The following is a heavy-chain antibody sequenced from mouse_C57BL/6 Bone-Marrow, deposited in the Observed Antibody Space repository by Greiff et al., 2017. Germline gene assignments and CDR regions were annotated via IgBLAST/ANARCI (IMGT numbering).Heavy chain of an antibody. CDR2: IYPGNSDT. CDR1: GYTFTSYW. Sequence: VQLKQSGTVLARPGASVKMSCKTSGYTFTSYWMHWVKQRPGQGLEWIGAIYPGNSDTSYNQKFKGKAKLTAVTSASTAYMELSSLTNEDSAVYYCTRRMPTTVVVRDYWGQGTTLTVSS. D-gene: IGHD1-1*01. V-gene: IGHV1-5*01. CDR3: TRRMPTTVVVRDY. J-gene: IGHJ2*01.